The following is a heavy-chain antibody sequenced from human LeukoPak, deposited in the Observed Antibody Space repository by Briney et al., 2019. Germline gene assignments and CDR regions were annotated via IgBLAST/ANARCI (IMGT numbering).Heavy chain of an antibody. CDR3: ARHEITMVRGVNS. CDR2: IYYSGST. V-gene: IGHV4-39*01. D-gene: IGHD3-10*01. J-gene: IGHJ5*02. Sequence: SETLSLTCTVSGGSIRDTSYYWGWIRQPPGKGLEWIGSIYYSGSTYYNPSLKSRVTISVDTSKNQFSLKLSSVTAADTAVYYCARHEITMVRGVNSWGQGTLVTVSS. CDR1: GGSIRDTSYY.